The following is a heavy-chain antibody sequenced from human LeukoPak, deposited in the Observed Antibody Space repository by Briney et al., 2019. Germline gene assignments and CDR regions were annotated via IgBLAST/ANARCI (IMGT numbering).Heavy chain of an antibody. CDR1: GFTFSIYA. Sequence: GGSLRLSCAASGFTFSIYAMSWVRQAPGKGLEWVSGTSNSGGNTYYADSVKGRFTISRDNSKNTLYLQMNSLSPEDTAIYYCAKGTSNYSYWGQGTLVTVAS. V-gene: IGHV3-23*01. CDR3: AKGTSNYSY. D-gene: IGHD2-21*01. J-gene: IGHJ4*02. CDR2: TSNSGGNT.